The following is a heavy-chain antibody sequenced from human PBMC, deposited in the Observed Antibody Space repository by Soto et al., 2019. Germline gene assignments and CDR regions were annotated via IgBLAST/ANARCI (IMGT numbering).Heavy chain of an antibody. J-gene: IGHJ6*02. Sequence: ASVKVSCKASGYTFTSYDINWVRQATGQGLEYLGWMNPNSGNTAYVQKFQGRVTMTWDTSITTAYMELSSLRSEDTAVYYCARIVLVPAAMRHYYYGMDVWGQGTTVTVSS. D-gene: IGHD2-2*01. CDR1: GYTFTSYD. V-gene: IGHV1-8*01. CDR3: ARIVLVPAAMRHYYYGMDV. CDR2: MNPNSGNT.